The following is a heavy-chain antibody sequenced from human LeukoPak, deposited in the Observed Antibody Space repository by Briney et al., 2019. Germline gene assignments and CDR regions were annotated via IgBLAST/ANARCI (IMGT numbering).Heavy chain of an antibody. Sequence: PSQTLSLTCTVSGGSISSGSYYWSWIRQPAGKGLEWIVRIYTSGSTNYNPSLKSRVTISVDTSKNQFSLKLSSVTAADTAVYYCARDRYSYGLGDAFDIWGQGTMVTVSS. V-gene: IGHV4-61*02. CDR3: ARDRYSYGLGDAFDI. CDR2: IYTSGST. J-gene: IGHJ3*02. D-gene: IGHD5-18*01. CDR1: GGSISSGSYY.